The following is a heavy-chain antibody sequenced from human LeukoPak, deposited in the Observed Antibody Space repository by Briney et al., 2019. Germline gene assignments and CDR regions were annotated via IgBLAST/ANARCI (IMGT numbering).Heavy chain of an antibody. CDR3: ARTGLSGYYYVAPHPGYFDY. J-gene: IGHJ4*02. D-gene: IGHD3-22*01. CDR2: IYTSGST. CDR1: GGSISSGSYY. Sequence: PSETLSLTCTVSGGSISSGSYYWSWIRQPAGKGLEWIGRIYTSGSTNYNPSLKSRVTISVDTSKNQFSLKLSSVTAADTAVYYCARTGLSGYYYVAPHPGYFDYWGQGTLVTVSS. V-gene: IGHV4-61*02.